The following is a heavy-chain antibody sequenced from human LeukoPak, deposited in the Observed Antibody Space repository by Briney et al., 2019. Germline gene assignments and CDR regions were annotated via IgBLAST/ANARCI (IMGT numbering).Heavy chain of an antibody. J-gene: IGHJ4*02. Sequence: GGSLRLSCAASGFTFSSYAMSWVRQAPGKGLEWVSALSGSGGSTYYADSVKGRFTISRDNSKNTLYLQMNSLRAEDTAVYYCANSAGPMVRGADGLFDYCGQGTLVTVSS. CDR2: LSGSGGST. CDR3: ANSAGPMVRGADGLFDY. CDR1: GFTFSSYA. D-gene: IGHD3-10*01. V-gene: IGHV3-23*01.